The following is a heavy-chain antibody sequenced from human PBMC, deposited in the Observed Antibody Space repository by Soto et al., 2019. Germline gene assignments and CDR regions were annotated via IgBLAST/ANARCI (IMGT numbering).Heavy chain of an antibody. CDR1: GGSISSGGYC. D-gene: IGHD3-10*01. Sequence: SETLSLTCTVSGGSISSGGYCWSWIRQHPGKGLEWIGYIYYSGSTYYNPSLKSRVTISVDTSKNQFSLKLSSVTAADTAVYYCARAPYYYGSGSYYIDYWGQGTLVTVSS. V-gene: IGHV4-31*03. J-gene: IGHJ4*02. CDR3: ARAPYYYGSGSYYIDY. CDR2: IYYSGST.